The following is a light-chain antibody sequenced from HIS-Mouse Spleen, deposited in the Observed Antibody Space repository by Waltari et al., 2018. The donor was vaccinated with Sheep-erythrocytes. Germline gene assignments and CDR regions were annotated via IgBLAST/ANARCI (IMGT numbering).Light chain of an antibody. V-gene: IGLV2-8*01. CDR3: SSYAGSNNWV. CDR1: SSAVGGSNY. J-gene: IGLJ3*02. CDR2: EVS. Sequence: QSALTQPPSASGSPGQSVTIPCTGTSSAVGGSNYVSWYQQHPGKAPKLMIYEVSKRPSGVPDRFSGSKSGNTASLTVSGLQAEDEADYYCSSYAGSNNWVFGGGTKLTVL.